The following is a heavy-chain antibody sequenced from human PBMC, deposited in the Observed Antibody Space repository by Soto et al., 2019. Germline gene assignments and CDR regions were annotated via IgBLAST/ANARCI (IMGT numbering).Heavy chain of an antibody. CDR3: ALRLGLAVAGPGRFDL. Sequence: QVQLVQSGAEVKKPGSSVKVSCKASGGTFSTNAISWVRQAPGQGLEWMGGITPLFGTANYAQKFQGRVTITAVESTATAYTELSSLTSEETAVYYFALRLGLAVAGPGRFDLWGRGNLISVSS. J-gene: IGHJ2*01. D-gene: IGHD6-19*01. CDR2: ITPLFGTA. CDR1: GGTFSTNA. V-gene: IGHV1-69*12.